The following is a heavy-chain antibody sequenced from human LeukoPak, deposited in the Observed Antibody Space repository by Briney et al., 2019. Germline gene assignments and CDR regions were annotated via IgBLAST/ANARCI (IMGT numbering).Heavy chain of an antibody. CDR1: GFTFSGFE. V-gene: IGHV4-34*10. D-gene: IGHD3-3*01. J-gene: IGHJ4*02. CDR3: AREGGFYRPLDY. CDR2: VHLDGRT. Sequence: LRLSCAASGFTFSGFEMKWVRQPPGKGLEWMGEVHLDGRTNYNPSLKSRLTMSVDLSENHISLKLPSVTAADTAVYYCAREGGFYRPLDYSGQGTLVTVSS.